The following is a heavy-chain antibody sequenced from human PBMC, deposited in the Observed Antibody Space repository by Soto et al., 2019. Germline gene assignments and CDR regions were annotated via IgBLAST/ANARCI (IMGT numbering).Heavy chain of an antibody. D-gene: IGHD2-15*01. J-gene: IGHJ4*02. Sequence: GSLRLSCAASGFTFSSYSMNWVRQAPGKGLEWVSSISSSSSYIYYADSVKGRFTISRDNAKNSLYLQMNSLRAEDTAVYYCARDRKGYCSGGSCYPLGYWGQGTLVTVSS. CDR1: GFTFSSYS. V-gene: IGHV3-21*01. CDR3: ARDRKGYCSGGSCYPLGY. CDR2: ISSSSSYI.